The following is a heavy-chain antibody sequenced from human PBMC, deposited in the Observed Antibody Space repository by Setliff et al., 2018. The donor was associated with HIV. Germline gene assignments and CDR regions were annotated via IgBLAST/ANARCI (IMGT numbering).Heavy chain of an antibody. D-gene: IGHD6-13*01. CDR1: GGSFSGHS. CDR2: INRSGSA. J-gene: IGHJ4*02. CDR3: ARQSTVAAAGFDF. V-gene: IGHV4-34*01. Sequence: SETLSLTCAVYGGSFSGHSWTWIRQPPGKGLEWIGEINRSGSANYNRSLKSRVTMSVDTSKRQVSLKLDSVTAADTAIYYCARQSTVAAAGFDFWGQGTLVTVSS.